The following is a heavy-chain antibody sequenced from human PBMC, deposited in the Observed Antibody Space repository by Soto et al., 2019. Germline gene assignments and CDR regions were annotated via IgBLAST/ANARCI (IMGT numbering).Heavy chain of an antibody. CDR3: ARGLKRYYYQISGHYYHYFDY. CDR1: GVSFSGYY. CDR2: INHTGGT. D-gene: IGHD3-22*01. J-gene: IGHJ4*02. V-gene: IGHV4-34*01. Sequence: SETLSLTCAVHGVSFSGYYWTWIRRPPGKGLEWIGEINHTGGTNYNPSLKSRLAMSMDTSKSHFSLKLSSVSAADTAVYYCARGLKRYYYQISGHYYHYFDYWGQGALVTVSS.